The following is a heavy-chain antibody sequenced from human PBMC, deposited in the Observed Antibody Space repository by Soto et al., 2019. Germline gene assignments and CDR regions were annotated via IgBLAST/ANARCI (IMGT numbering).Heavy chain of an antibody. D-gene: IGHD2-15*01. J-gene: IGHJ5*02. CDR3: ARVRSGGSLFPTGGFDP. CDR2: IYYSGST. V-gene: IGHV4-31*03. Sequence: SETLSLTCTVSGGSISSGGYYWSWIRQHPGKGLEWIGYIYYSGSTYYNPSLKSRVTISVDTSKNQFSLKLSSVTAADTAVYYCARVRSGGSLFPTGGFDPWGQGTLVTVSS. CDR1: GGSISSGGYY.